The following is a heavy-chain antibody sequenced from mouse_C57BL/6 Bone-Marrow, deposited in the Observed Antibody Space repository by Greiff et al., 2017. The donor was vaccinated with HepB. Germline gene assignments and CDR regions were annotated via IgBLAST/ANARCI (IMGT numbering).Heavy chain of an antibody. CDR3: ARFGENPLLGFDY. Sequence: QVQLQQPGAELVKPGASVKMSCKASGYTFTSYWITWVKQRPGQGLEWIGDIYPGSGSTNYNEKFKSKATLTVDTSSSTAYMQLSSLTSEDSAVYYCARFGENPLLGFDYWGQGTTLTVSS. CDR2: IYPGSGST. CDR1: GYTFTSYW. J-gene: IGHJ2*01. V-gene: IGHV1-55*01. D-gene: IGHD2-10*01.